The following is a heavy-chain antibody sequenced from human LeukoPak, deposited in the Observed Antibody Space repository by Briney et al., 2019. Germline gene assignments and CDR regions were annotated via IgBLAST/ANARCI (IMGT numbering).Heavy chain of an antibody. J-gene: IGHJ4*02. V-gene: IGHV4-34*01. Sequence: PSETLSLTCAVYGGSFSGNYWTWIRQAPGKGLEWIGEINYSGSAKYNPSLESRLTISVDTSKNQFSLKLSSVTAADTAVYYCASGVITFGGVIVYWGQGTLVTVST. D-gene: IGHD3-16*02. CDR1: GGSFSGNY. CDR3: ASGVITFGGVIVY. CDR2: INYSGSA.